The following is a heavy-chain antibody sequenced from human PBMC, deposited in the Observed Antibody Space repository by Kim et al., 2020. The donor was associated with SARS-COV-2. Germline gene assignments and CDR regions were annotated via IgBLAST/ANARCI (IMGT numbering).Heavy chain of an antibody. Sequence: SETLSLTCTVSGGSISSSTYYSHWLRQPPGKGLEYIGTIYYTGSTYYNPSLKNRVTISVDTSKTQFSLKVTSVTAADTAVYFCARQQGGSSRFDYWGQGTLVTVSS. CDR3: ARQQGGSSRFDY. J-gene: IGHJ4*02. D-gene: IGHD6-6*01. CDR2: IYYTGST. CDR1: GGSISSSTYY. V-gene: IGHV4-39*01.